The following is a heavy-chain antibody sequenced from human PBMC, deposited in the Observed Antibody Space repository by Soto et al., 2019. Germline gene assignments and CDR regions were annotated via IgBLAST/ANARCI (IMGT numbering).Heavy chain of an antibody. D-gene: IGHD4-17*01. V-gene: IGHV4-59*08. CDR1: GGSISSYY. CDR3: ARNYGGNVDY. J-gene: IGHJ4*02. CDR2: IYYSGSA. Sequence: QVQLQESGPGLVRPSETLSLTCTVSGGSISSYYWSWIRQPPGKGLEWIGYIYYSGSANYNPSLMRRGTMSVDTSKNQFSMKLSSATAADTAVYYCARNYGGNVDYWGQGTLVTVSS.